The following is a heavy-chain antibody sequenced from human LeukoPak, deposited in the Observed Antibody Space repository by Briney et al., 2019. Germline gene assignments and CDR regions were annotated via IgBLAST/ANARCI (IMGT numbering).Heavy chain of an antibody. CDR2: IRYDGSNK. CDR3: AKDLLESPYYDFWSGYYPLDY. J-gene: IGHJ4*02. CDR1: GFTFSSYS. Sequence: PGGSLRLSCAASGFTFSSYSMNWVRQAPGKGLEWVAFIRYDGSNKYYADSVKGRFTISRDNSKNTLYLQMNSLRAEDTAVYYCAKDLLESPYYDFWSGYYPLDYWGQGTLVTVSS. D-gene: IGHD3-3*01. V-gene: IGHV3-30*02.